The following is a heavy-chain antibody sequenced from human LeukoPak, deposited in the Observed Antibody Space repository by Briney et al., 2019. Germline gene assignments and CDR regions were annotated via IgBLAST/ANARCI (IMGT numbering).Heavy chain of an antibody. CDR3: AKDYPGAVAGY. V-gene: IGHV3-30*18. CDR1: GFTFSSYG. CDR2: ISYDGSNK. J-gene: IGHJ4*02. D-gene: IGHD6-19*01. Sequence: GGSLRLSCAASGFTFSSYGMHWVRQAPGKGLEWVAVISYDGSNKYYADSVKGRFTISRDNSKNTLYLQMNSLRAEDTAVYYCAKDYPGAVAGYWGQGTLVTVSS.